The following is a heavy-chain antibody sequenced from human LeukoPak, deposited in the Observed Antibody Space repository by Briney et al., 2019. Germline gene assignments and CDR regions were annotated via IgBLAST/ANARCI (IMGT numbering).Heavy chain of an antibody. CDR3: AKDVDYGDYVVS. Sequence: GGSLRLSCAASGFTFSSYAMSWVRQAPGKGLEWVSAISGSGGSTYYADFVKGRFTISRDNSKNTLYLQMNSLRAEDTAIYYCAKDVDYGDYVVSWGQGTLVTVSS. V-gene: IGHV3-23*01. CDR2: ISGSGGST. D-gene: IGHD4-17*01. CDR1: GFTFSSYA. J-gene: IGHJ4*02.